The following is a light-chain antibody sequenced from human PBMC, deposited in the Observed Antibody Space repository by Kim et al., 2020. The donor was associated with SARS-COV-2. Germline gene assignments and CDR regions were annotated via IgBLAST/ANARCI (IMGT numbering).Light chain of an antibody. CDR3: HHYGRSPPMYT. Sequence: PGERATLSCRGSQSVISTSLAWYQQRPGQAPRLVICGASSRATDIPDRFSGSGSGTDFTLTISSLEPEESAMYYCHHYGRSPPMYTFGQGTKLEI. CDR1: QSVISTS. J-gene: IGKJ2*01. CDR2: GAS. V-gene: IGKV3-20*01.